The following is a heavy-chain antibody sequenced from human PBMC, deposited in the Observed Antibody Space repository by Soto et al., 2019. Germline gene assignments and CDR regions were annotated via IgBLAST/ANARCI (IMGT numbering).Heavy chain of an antibody. J-gene: IGHJ2*01. D-gene: IGHD3-3*01. CDR2: MNPNSGNT. V-gene: IGHV1-8*01. CDR1: GYTFTSYD. Sequence: ASVKVSCKASGYTFTSYDINWVRQATGQGLEWMGWMNPNSGNTGYAQKFQGRVTMTRNTSISTAYMELSSLRSEDTAVYYCASVVTDFWSGSPWYFDLWGRGTLVTVSS. CDR3: ASVVTDFWSGSPWYFDL.